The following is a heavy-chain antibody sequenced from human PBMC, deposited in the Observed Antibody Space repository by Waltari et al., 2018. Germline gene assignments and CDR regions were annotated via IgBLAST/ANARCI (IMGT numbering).Heavy chain of an antibody. CDR1: GYTFTGYY. CDR3: ARGAANYDFWSGSFDY. D-gene: IGHD3-3*01. CDR2: INPNSGGT. V-gene: IGHV1-2*02. Sequence: QVQLVQSGAEVKKPGASVKVSCKASGYTFTGYYMHWVRQAPGQGLEWMGWINPNSGGTNYAQKFQGRVTMTRDTSISTAYMELSRLRSDDTAVYYCARGAANYDFWSGSFDYWGQGTLVTVSS. J-gene: IGHJ4*02.